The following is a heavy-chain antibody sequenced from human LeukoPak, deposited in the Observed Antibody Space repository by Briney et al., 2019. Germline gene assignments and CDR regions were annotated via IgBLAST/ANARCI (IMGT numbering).Heavy chain of an antibody. J-gene: IGHJ5*02. D-gene: IGHD3-10*01. CDR2: IYYTGST. V-gene: IGHV4-59*12. CDR1: GGSISTYY. CDR3: ARFYGSGSNNWFDP. Sequence: SETLSLTCTVSGGSISTYYWSWIRQPPGKGLEWIGYIYYTGSTSYNPSLKSRVTMSVDTSKNQFSLKLSSVTAADTAVYYCARFYGSGSNNWFDPWGQGTLVTVSS.